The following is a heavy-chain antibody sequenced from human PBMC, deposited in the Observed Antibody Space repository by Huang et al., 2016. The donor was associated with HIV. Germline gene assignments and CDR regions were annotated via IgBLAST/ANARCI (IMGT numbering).Heavy chain of an antibody. D-gene: IGHD6-13*01. CDR3: VREGNPGSSWFFGDNWFDP. J-gene: IGHJ5*02. CDR1: GFSFSGDG. Sequence: EVQLLESGGGLAQPGGSLGLSCAASGFSFSGDGMGWVRQGPGRGLEGFAAIVRGCGNIFYSKSVRGRFTGSRDNSKNTLYLQMTTLRVEDTAVYFCVREGNPGSSWFFGDNWFDPWGQGTLVTVSP. V-gene: IGHV3-23*05. CDR2: IVRGCGNI.